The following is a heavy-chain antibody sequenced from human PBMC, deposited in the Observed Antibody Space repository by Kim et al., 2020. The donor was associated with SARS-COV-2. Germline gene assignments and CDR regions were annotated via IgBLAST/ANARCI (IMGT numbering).Heavy chain of an antibody. J-gene: IGHJ5*02. CDR3: AKGGARFDP. V-gene: IGHV3-30*18. CDR2: ISYDGSNK. D-gene: IGHD3-16*01. CDR1: GFTFSSYG. Sequence: GGSLRLSCAASGFTFSSYGMHWVRQAPGKGLEWVAVISYDGSNKYYADSVKGRFTISRDNSKNTLYLQMNSLRAEDTAVYYCAKGGARFDPWGQGTLVTVSS.